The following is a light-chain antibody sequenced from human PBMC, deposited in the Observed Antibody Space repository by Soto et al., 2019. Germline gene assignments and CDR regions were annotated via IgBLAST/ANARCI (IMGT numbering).Light chain of an antibody. CDR3: SSSTSSSSL. V-gene: IGLV2-14*01. CDR1: SSDVGGYNY. J-gene: IGLJ1*01. Sequence: QSALTQPASVSGSPGQSITISCTGSSSDVGGYNYVSWYQQHPGKAPKLMIYAVTDRPSGVSSRFSGSKSGNTASLSISGLEAEDDSDYYCSSSTSSSSLFGTGTKVTVL. CDR2: AVT.